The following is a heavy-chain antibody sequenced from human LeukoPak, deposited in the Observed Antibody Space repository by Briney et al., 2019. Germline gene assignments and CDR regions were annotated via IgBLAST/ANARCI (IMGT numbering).Heavy chain of an antibody. V-gene: IGHV3-30*04. CDR2: ISYDGSNK. CDR1: GFTFSSYA. J-gene: IGHJ4*02. Sequence: GGSLRLSCAASGFTFSSYAMHWVRQAPGKGLEWVAVISYDGSNKYYADSMKGRFTISRDNSKNTLYLQMNSLRAEDTAVYYCARDWSGSSYFDYWGQGTLVTVSS. D-gene: IGHD1-26*01. CDR3: ARDWSGSSYFDY.